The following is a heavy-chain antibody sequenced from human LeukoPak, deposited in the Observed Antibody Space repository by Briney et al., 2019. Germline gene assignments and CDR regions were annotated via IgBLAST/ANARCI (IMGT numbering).Heavy chain of an antibody. V-gene: IGHV3-23*01. CDR2: ISGSGSST. J-gene: IGHJ6*02. CDR3: AKATLNWNYAYYYYYGMDV. Sequence: GSLRLSCAASGFAFSSYAMSWVRQAPGKGLEWVSAISGSGSSTYYADSVKGRFTISRDNSKNTLYLQMNSLRAEDTAVYYCAKATLNWNYAYYYYYGMDVWGQGTTVTVSS. D-gene: IGHD1-7*01. CDR1: GFAFSSYA.